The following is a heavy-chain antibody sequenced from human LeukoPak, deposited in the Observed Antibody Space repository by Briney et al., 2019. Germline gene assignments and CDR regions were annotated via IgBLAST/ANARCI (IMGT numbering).Heavy chain of an antibody. Sequence: GGSLRLSCAASGFTFSSYGMHWVRQAPGKGLERVAVIWYDGSNKYYADSVKGRFTISRDNSKNTLYLQMNSLRAEDTAVYYCARTYYYGSGSYPWFDPWGQGTLVTVSS. D-gene: IGHD3-10*01. J-gene: IGHJ5*02. CDR1: GFTFSSYG. CDR3: ARTYYYGSGSYPWFDP. V-gene: IGHV3-33*01. CDR2: IWYDGSNK.